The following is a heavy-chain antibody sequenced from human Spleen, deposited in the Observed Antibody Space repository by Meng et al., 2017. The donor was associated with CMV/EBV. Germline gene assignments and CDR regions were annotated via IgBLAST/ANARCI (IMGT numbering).Heavy chain of an antibody. J-gene: IGHJ4*02. D-gene: IGHD2-21*01. V-gene: IGHV3-48*03. CDR3: ARVMRRHIVVVIAIGVDY. CDR1: GFTFSSYE. Sequence: GESLKISCAASGFTFSSYEMNWVRQAPGKGLEWVSYISSSGSTIYYADSVKGRFTISRDNAKNSLYLQMNSLRAEDTAVYYCARVMRRHIVVVIAIGVDYWGQGTLVTVSS. CDR2: ISSSGSTI.